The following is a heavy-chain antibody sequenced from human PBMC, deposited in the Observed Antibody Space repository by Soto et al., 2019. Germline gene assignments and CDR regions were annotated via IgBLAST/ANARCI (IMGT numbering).Heavy chain of an antibody. CDR3: ARDEGGTTAIGG. CDR2: IYYSGST. Sequence: QVQLQESGPGLVKPSQTLSLTCTVSGGCISSGGYYWSWIRQLPGKGLEWIGYIYYSGSTYYNPSLKSRVTISVDTSKNQFSLKLSSVTAADTAVYYCARDEGGTTAIGGWGQGTLVTVSS. J-gene: IGHJ4*02. V-gene: IGHV4-31*03. D-gene: IGHD1-26*01. CDR1: GGCISSGGYY.